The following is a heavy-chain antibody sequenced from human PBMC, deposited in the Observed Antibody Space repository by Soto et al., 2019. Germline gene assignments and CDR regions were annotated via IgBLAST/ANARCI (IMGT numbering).Heavy chain of an antibody. D-gene: IGHD3-10*01. CDR1: CGTLGNHY. Sequence: TWTVSCGTLGNHYCNRVRQPPGKGLEWIGNIYYSGGTMYNPSLKSRVTISVDTSNNQFSLNLSSVTAADTAVYYCARLHYYGSGSDDYWGQGTPVTVSS. CDR3: ARLHYYGSGSDDY. CDR2: IYYSGGT. J-gene: IGHJ4*02. V-gene: IGHV4-59*08.